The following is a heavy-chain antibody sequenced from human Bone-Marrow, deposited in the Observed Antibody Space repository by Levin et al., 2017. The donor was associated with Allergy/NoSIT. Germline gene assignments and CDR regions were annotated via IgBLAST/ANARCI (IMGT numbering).Heavy chain of an antibody. J-gene: IGHJ6*02. CDR3: ARTVLWGYGMDV. D-gene: IGHD2/OR15-2a*01. Sequence: AASVKVSCKASGYTFITYEINWVRQATGQGLEWMGWMNPNSGNTGYAQKFQGRVTMTRDTSINTAYMELSSLRSEDTAVYFCARTVLWGYGMDVWGQGTTVTVSS. V-gene: IGHV1-8*01. CDR2: MNPNSGNT. CDR1: GYTFITYE.